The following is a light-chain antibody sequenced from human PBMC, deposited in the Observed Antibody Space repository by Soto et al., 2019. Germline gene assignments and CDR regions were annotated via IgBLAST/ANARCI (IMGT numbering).Light chain of an antibody. J-gene: IGKJ1*01. Sequence: QVTQSPSTLSASVRDRVTITRRASQSISSRLAWYQQKPGKAPKFLIYDASSLESGVPSRFSGSGSGTEFTLTISSLQPDDFATYYGQQYNSYRGFGQGTKVDIK. CDR1: QSISSR. CDR3: QQYNSYRG. CDR2: DAS. V-gene: IGKV1-5*01.